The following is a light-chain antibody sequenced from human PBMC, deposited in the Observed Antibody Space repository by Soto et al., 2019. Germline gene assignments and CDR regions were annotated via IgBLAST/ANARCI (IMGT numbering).Light chain of an antibody. V-gene: IGKV1-5*03. CDR2: KAS. Sequence: DIPMTQSPSTLSASVGDSVTITCRASQSISVWLAWYQQRPGQAPKLLVYKASSLESGVSSRFSGSGSGTEFTLTISRLQPDDFATYYCQQYTSHWTFGQGTKVEIK. CDR3: QQYTSHWT. J-gene: IGKJ1*01. CDR1: QSISVW.